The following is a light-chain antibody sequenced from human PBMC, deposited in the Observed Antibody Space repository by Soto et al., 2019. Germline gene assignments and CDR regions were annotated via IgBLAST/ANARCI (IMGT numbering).Light chain of an antibody. Sequence: QSVLTQPASVSGSPGQSITTSCTGTSSDVGGYIYVSWHQQHPGTAPKLMIYDVTIRPSGVSHRFSGSKSGNTASLTISNLQAEDEADYYCSSFTSSNTLLFGGGTKLTVL. V-gene: IGLV2-14*03. CDR2: DVT. CDR1: SSDVGGYIY. J-gene: IGLJ2*01. CDR3: SSFTSSNTLL.